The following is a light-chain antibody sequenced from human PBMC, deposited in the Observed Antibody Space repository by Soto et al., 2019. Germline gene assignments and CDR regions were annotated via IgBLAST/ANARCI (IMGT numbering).Light chain of an antibody. Sequence: EIVLAQSPGTLSLSPGERATLSCRASQSVSNNYLAWYQQKPGQAPRLLIYGASNRATGIPDRFSGSGSGTDFTLTISGLEPEDFAVFYCQQYGTSPRTFGQGTKVDVK. CDR1: QSVSNNY. J-gene: IGKJ1*01. CDR3: QQYGTSPRT. CDR2: GAS. V-gene: IGKV3-20*01.